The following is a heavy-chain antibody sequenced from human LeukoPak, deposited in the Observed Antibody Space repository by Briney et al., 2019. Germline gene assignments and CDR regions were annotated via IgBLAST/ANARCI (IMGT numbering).Heavy chain of an antibody. D-gene: IGHD2-15*01. Sequence: PGGSLRLSCVASGFTFSSYAMSWVRQAPGKGLEWVSAIGGSGGSTYYADSVKGRFTISRDNAKNSLHLQMNSLTAEDAAVYYCARDPSNRNVGTASFDFWGQGTLVTVSS. CDR3: ARDPSNRNVGTASFDF. CDR2: IGGSGGST. J-gene: IGHJ4*02. CDR1: GFTFSSYA. V-gene: IGHV3-23*01.